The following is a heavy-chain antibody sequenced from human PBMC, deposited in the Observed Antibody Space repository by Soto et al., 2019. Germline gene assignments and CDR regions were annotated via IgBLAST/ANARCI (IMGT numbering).Heavy chain of an antibody. D-gene: IGHD6-19*01. CDR2: IKQDGSEK. Sequence: GGSLRLSCAASGFTFSRYWMSWVRQAPRKGLEWVANIKQDGSEKYYVDSVKGRFTISRDNAKNSVYLQMNSLRAEDTAVYYCARDRDSSGWYEAFDYWGQGTLVTVSS. CDR3: ARDRDSSGWYEAFDY. V-gene: IGHV3-7*03. J-gene: IGHJ4*02. CDR1: GFTFSRYW.